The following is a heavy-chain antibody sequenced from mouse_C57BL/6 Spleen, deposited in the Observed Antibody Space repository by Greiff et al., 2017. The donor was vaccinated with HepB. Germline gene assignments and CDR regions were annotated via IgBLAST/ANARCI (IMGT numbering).Heavy chain of an antibody. Sequence: DVKLVESGGGLVQPGGSLSLSCAASGFTFTDYYMSWVRQPPGKALEWLGFIRNKANGYTTEYSASVKGRFTISRDNSQSILYLQMNALRAEDSATYYCARWETGTFAYWGQGTLVTVSA. CDR2: IRNKANGYTT. V-gene: IGHV7-3*01. CDR1: GFTFTDYY. D-gene: IGHD4-1*01. J-gene: IGHJ3*01. CDR3: ARWETGTFAY.